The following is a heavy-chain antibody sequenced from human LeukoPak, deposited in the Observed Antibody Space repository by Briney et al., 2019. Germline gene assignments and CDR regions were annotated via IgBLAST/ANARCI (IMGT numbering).Heavy chain of an antibody. Sequence: SQTLSLTCAVSGGSISSGGYSWSWIRQPPGKGLEWIGYIYHSGSTYYNPSLKSRVTISVDRSKNQFSLKLSSVTAADTAVYYCARGGDYLDPHHYYYGMDVWGQGTTVTVSS. J-gene: IGHJ6*02. V-gene: IGHV4-30-2*01. CDR2: IYHSGST. CDR3: ARGGDYLDPHHYYYGMDV. D-gene: IGHD4-17*01. CDR1: GGSISSGGYS.